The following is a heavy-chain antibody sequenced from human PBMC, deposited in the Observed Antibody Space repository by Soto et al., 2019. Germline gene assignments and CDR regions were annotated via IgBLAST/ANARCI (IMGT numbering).Heavy chain of an antibody. CDR1: GGSISSGGYY. CDR2: IYYSGST. V-gene: IGHV4-31*03. CDR3: ARARAAEDSNWFDP. D-gene: IGHD2-15*01. J-gene: IGHJ5*02. Sequence: SETLSLTCTVSGGSISSGGYYWSWIRQHPGKGLEWIGYIYYSGSTYYNPSLKSRVTISVDTSKNQFSLKLSSVTAADTAVYYCARARAAEDSNWFDPWGQGTLVTV.